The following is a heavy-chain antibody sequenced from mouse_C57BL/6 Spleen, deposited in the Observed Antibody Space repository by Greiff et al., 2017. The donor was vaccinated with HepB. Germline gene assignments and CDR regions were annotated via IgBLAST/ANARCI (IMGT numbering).Heavy chain of an antibody. CDR3: ARYYGSSPDY. J-gene: IGHJ2*01. CDR1: GYTFTSYG. CDR2: IYPSSGNT. D-gene: IGHD1-1*01. Sequence: QVQLKESGAELARPGASVKLSCKASGYTFTSYGISWVKQRTGQGLEWIGEIYPSSGNTYYNEKFKGKATLTADKSSSTAYMELRSLTSEDSAVYVCARYYGSSPDYWGQGTTLTVSS. V-gene: IGHV1-81*01.